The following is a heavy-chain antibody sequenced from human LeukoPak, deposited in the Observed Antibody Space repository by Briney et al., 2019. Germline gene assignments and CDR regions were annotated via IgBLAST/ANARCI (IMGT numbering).Heavy chain of an antibody. CDR3: ARERGSGYRDY. D-gene: IGHD3-3*01. V-gene: IGHV4-38-2*02. CDR2: IYHSGST. CDR1: GYSISSGYY. Sequence: SETLSLTCTVSGYSISSGYYWGWIRQPPGKGLEWIGSIYHSGSTYYNPSLKSRVTISVDTSKNQFSLKLSSVTAADTAVYYCARERGSGYRDYWGQGTLVTVSS. J-gene: IGHJ4*02.